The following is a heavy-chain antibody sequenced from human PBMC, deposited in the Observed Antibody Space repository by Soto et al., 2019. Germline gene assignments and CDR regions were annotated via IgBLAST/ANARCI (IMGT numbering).Heavy chain of an antibody. V-gene: IGHV6-1*01. Sequence: SQTLSLTCAISGESVSSNSAAWNWIRQSPSGGLEWLGRTYYRSKWYSVSAVSVKSRVTMSVDTSKSQLSLTLSSVSAADTAVYYCARGPSGDKVDSWGQGTLVTVSS. J-gene: IGHJ4*02. CDR2: TYYRSKWYS. CDR3: ARGPSGDKVDS. CDR1: GESVSSNSAA. D-gene: IGHD7-27*01.